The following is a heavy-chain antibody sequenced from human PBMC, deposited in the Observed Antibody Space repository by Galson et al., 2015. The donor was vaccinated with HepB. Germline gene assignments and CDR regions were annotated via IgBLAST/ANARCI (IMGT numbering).Heavy chain of an antibody. CDR3: ARDWGKAVAGTWWFDP. CDR1: RFTFSNYN. CDR2: ISSNSDYI. V-gene: IGHV3-21*01. J-gene: IGHJ5*02. D-gene: IGHD6-19*01. Sequence: SLRLSCAASRFTFSNYNMNWVRQPTGKGLEWVASISSNSDYIYYADSVKGRFTISRDNAKNSLYLQMNGLRAEDTAIYYCARDWGKAVAGTWWFDPWGQGTLVTVSS.